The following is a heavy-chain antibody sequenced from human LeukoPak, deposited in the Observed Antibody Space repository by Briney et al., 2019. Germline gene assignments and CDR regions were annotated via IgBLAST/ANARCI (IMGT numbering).Heavy chain of an antibody. CDR3: ARDQYGGHVNPDY. J-gene: IGHJ4*02. Sequence: GGSLRLSCAASGFIFNAYALHWARQAPGKGLEWVAIISHDGRNKFHADSVKGRFTISRDDSTSTLYLQMNSLRAEDTAMYYCARDQYGGHVNPDYWGQGTLVTVSS. CDR2: ISHDGRNK. V-gene: IGHV3-30*04. CDR1: GFIFNAYA. D-gene: IGHD5-12*01.